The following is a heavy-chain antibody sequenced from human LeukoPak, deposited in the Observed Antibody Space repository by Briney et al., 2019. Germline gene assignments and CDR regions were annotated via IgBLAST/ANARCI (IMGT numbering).Heavy chain of an antibody. CDR2: IKQDGSEK. V-gene: IGHV3-7*03. CDR3: AGGGFGEAYYYYYYMDV. D-gene: IGHD3-10*01. J-gene: IGHJ6*03. Sequence: GGSLRLSCAASGFTFSSYWMTWVRHLPGKGLEWVAKIKQDGSEKYYVDSVKGRFTISRDNTRDSLYLQMNSLRAEDTAVYYCAGGGFGEAYYYYYYMDVWGKGTTVTVSS. CDR1: GFTFSSYW.